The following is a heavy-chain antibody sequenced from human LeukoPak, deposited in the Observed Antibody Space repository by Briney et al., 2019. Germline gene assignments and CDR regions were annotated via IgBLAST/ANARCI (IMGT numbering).Heavy chain of an antibody. Sequence: SETLSLTCTVSNGSISSYYWSWIRQPAGKGLEWIGRIYTSGSTNYNPSLKGRVTMSVDTSKNQFSLKLSSVTAADTAVYYCARRIAVAGRAYFQHWGQGTLVTVSS. D-gene: IGHD6-19*01. CDR3: ARRIAVAGRAYFQH. J-gene: IGHJ1*01. CDR1: NGSISSYY. CDR2: IYTSGST. V-gene: IGHV4-4*07.